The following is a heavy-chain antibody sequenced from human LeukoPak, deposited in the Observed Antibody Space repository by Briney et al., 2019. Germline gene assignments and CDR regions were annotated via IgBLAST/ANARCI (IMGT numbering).Heavy chain of an antibody. D-gene: IGHD3-3*01. CDR3: ARDGAMVGDYAFCY. V-gene: IGHV3-48*01. CDR2: ISSSSSTI. CDR1: GFTFSSYT. J-gene: IGHJ4*02. Sequence: GGSLRLPCAASGFTFSSYTMNWVRQAPGKGLEWVSYISSSSSTIYYADSVKGRFTISRDNAKNSLYLQMNSLRVEDTAVYYCARDGAMVGDYAFCYWGQGTLVTVSS.